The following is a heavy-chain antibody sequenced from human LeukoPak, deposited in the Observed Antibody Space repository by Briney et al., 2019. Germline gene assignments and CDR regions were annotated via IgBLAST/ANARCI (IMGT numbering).Heavy chain of an antibody. D-gene: IGHD1-26*01. CDR2: INPNSGGT. CDR3: ARVRHGWSYQTSYYFDY. Sequence: ASVKVSCKASGYTFTGYYMHWVRQAPGQGLEWMGWINPNSGGTNYAQKFQGRVTMTRDTSISTAYMELSRLRSDDTAVYYCARVRHGWSYQTSYYFDYWGQGTLVTVSS. V-gene: IGHV1-2*02. J-gene: IGHJ4*02. CDR1: GYTFTGYY.